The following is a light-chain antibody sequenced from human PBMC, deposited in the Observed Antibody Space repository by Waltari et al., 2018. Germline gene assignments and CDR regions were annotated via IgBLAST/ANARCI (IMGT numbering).Light chain of an antibody. CDR1: QSVSSSY. V-gene: IGKV3-20*01. Sequence: EIVLTQSPGTLSLSPGERATLSRRASQSVSSSYLAWYQQKPGQAPRLLIYGASSRATGIPDRFSGSGSGTDFTLTISRLEPEDLAVYYCQQYGSSPRYTFGQGTKLEIK. J-gene: IGKJ2*01. CDR3: QQYGSSPRYT. CDR2: GAS.